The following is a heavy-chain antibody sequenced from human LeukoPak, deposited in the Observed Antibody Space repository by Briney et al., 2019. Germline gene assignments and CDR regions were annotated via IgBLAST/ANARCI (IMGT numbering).Heavy chain of an antibody. Sequence: ASVKVSCKASGYTFTGYYMHWVRQAPGQGLEWMGIINPSGGSTSYAQKFQGRVTMTRDMSTSTVYMELSSLRSEDTAVYYCARWNYESSGYYSYAIWGQGTMVTVSS. J-gene: IGHJ3*02. CDR1: GYTFTGYY. CDR2: INPSGGST. D-gene: IGHD3-22*01. V-gene: IGHV1-46*01. CDR3: ARWNYESSGYYSYAI.